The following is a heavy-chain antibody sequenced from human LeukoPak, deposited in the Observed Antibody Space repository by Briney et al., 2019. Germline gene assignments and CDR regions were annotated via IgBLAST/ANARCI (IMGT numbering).Heavy chain of an antibody. Sequence: SETLSLTCTVSGGSISSYYWSWIRQPPGKGLEWIGSIYYSGSTYYNPSLKSRVTISVDTSKNQFSLKLSSVTAADTAVYYCARDGRGYCSGGSCYLFDYWGQGTLVTVSS. J-gene: IGHJ4*02. CDR1: GGSISSYY. CDR3: ARDGRGYCSGGSCYLFDY. CDR2: IYYSGST. V-gene: IGHV4-59*12. D-gene: IGHD2-15*01.